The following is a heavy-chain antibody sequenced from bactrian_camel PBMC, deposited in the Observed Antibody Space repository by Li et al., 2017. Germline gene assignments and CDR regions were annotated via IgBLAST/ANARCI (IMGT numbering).Heavy chain of an antibody. CDR3: AADCTPWRDVTGSHCY. J-gene: IGHJ4*01. V-gene: IGHV3S53*01. CDR1: GYTVSELY. D-gene: IGHD2*01. Sequence: VQLVESGGNSVQAGGSLRLSCKVSGYTVSELYMAWFRQAPGQERDGVAAIDKSGYTTYAGSLQGRFTISQDNAKNTLYLQMNSLKTEDTAVYYCAADCTPWRDVTGSHCYWGQRTQVT. CDR2: IDKSGYT.